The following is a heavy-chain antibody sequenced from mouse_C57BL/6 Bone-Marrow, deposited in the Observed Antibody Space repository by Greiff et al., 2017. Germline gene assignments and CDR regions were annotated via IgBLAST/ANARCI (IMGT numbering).Heavy chain of an antibody. V-gene: IGHV5-17*01. Sequence: DVKLVESGGGLVKPGGSLKLSCAASGFTFSDYGMHWVRQAPEKGLEWVAYISSGSSTIYYAHTVKGRFTISRDTAKNTLFLQLTSLRSEDTAMYYCARALDDGYYEGFAYWGQGTLVTVSA. CDR3: ARALDDGYYEGFAY. CDR2: ISSGSSTI. J-gene: IGHJ3*01. D-gene: IGHD2-3*01. CDR1: GFTFSDYG.